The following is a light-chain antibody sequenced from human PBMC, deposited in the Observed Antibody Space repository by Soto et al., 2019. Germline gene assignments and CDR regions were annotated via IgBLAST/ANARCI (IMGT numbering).Light chain of an antibody. CDR1: QSLVYSDGNTS. J-gene: IGKJ1*01. V-gene: IGKV2-30*01. CDR2: KVS. Sequence: DVVMTQSPLSLPVTLGQPSSISCRSSQSLVYSDGNTSLNWFQQRPGKSPRXXXYKVSNRDSGVPDRFSGSGSGTDFTLKISRVEAEDVGVYYCMQSIQPPRTFGQGTKVDIK. CDR3: MQSIQPPRT.